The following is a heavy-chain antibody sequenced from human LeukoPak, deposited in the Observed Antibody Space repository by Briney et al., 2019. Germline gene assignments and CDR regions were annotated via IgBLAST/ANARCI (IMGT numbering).Heavy chain of an antibody. CDR1: GYTLTELS. Sequence: ASVKVSCKVSGYTLTELSMHWVRQAPGKGLEWMGGFDPEDGETIYAQKFQGRVTMTEDTSTDTAYMELRSLRSEDTAMYYCARPIYQGRGRGGYWSAPWGTGPLVPVSS. CDR2: FDPEDGET. D-gene: IGHD3-16*01. J-gene: IGHJ5*02. V-gene: IGHV1-24*01. CDR3: ARPIYQGRGRGGYWSAP.